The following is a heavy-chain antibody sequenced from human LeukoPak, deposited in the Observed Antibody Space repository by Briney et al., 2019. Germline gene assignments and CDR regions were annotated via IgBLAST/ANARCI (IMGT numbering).Heavy chain of an antibody. CDR2: INPSGGST. Sequence: ASVKVSCKASGYTFTSYYMHWVRQAPGQGLEWMGIINPSGGSTSYAQKFQGRVTMTRDMSMSTVYMELSSLRSEDTAVYYCARDKAVVRVLDYWGQGTLVTVSS. CDR1: GYTFTSYY. CDR3: ARDKAVVRVLDY. J-gene: IGHJ4*02. D-gene: IGHD4-23*01. V-gene: IGHV1-46*01.